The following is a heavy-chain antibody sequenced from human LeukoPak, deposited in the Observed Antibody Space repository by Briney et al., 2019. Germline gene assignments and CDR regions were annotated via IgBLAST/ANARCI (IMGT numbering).Heavy chain of an antibody. J-gene: IGHJ2*01. CDR1: GFTFRGYS. CDR3: ARGGQLTNWYFDL. D-gene: IGHD6-6*01. V-gene: IGHV3-48*01. Sequence: GGSLRVSCAASGFTFRGYSMCTGRQGLEKGLEWVSYISSSGTNMYYADSVKGRFTISRDNVKNSLYLQMNSLRAEDTAVYYCARGGQLTNWYFDLWGRGTLVTVSS. CDR2: ISSSGTNM.